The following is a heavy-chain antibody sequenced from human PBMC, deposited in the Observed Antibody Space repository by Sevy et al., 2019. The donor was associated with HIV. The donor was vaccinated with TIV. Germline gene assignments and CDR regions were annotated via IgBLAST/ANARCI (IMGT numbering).Heavy chain of an antibody. J-gene: IGHJ3*02. CDR1: GFTFSSYS. V-gene: IGHV3-48*02. D-gene: IGHD1-26*01. Sequence: GESLKISCAASGFTFSSYSMNWVRQAPGKGLEWVSYISSSSSTIYYADSVKGRFTISRDNAKNSLYLKMNSLRDEDTAVYYCARDRRVGHDAFDIWGQGTMVTVSS. CDR3: ARDRRVGHDAFDI. CDR2: ISSSSSTI.